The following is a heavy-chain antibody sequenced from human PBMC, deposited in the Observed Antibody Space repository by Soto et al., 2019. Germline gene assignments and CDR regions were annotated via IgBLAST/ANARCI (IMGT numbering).Heavy chain of an antibody. V-gene: IGHV3-23*01. Sequence: GGSLRLSCAASGFTFSTYAMTWVRQAPGKGLEWVSSISGSGGGTYYAESVRGRFTISKDDSKNTLYLQMNSLRAEDTAVYYCAKDLRQWLMTFFDYWGQGTLVTVSS. D-gene: IGHD6-19*01. CDR3: AKDLRQWLMTFFDY. J-gene: IGHJ4*02. CDR1: GFTFSTYA. CDR2: ISGSGGGT.